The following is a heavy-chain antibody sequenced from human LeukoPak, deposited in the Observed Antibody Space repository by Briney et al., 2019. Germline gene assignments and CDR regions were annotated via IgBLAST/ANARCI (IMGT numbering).Heavy chain of an antibody. J-gene: IGHJ3*02. CDR3: ASSDCYDSSGYYSGGVFGAFDI. Sequence: PSETLSLTCTVSGGSISSSSYYWGWIRQPPGKGLEWIGSIYYSGSTYYNPSLKSRVTISVDTSKNQFSLKLSSVTAADTAVYYCASSDCYDSSGYYSGGVFGAFDIWGQGTMVTVSS. CDR2: IYYSGST. CDR1: GGSISSSSYY. D-gene: IGHD3-22*01. V-gene: IGHV4-39*07.